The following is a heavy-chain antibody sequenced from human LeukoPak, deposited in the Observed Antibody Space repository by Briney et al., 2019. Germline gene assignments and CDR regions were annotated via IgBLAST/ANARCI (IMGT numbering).Heavy chain of an antibody. CDR1: GFTFSSYS. CDR2: ISGSGGST. CDR3: AKDHLMITFGGVIVIPTTGGHY. D-gene: IGHD3-16*02. J-gene: IGHJ4*02. V-gene: IGHV3-23*01. Sequence: GGSLRLSCAASGFTFSSYSMNWVRQAPGKGLEWVSAISGSGGSTYYADSVKGRFTISRDNSKNTLYLQMNSLRAEDTAVYYCAKDHLMITFGGVIVIPTTGGHYWGQGTLVTVSS.